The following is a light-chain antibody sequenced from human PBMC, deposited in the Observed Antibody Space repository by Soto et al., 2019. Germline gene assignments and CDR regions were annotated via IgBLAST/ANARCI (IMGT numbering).Light chain of an antibody. CDR2: RDG. V-gene: IGLV1-47*01. CDR1: YSNIGSHY. J-gene: IGLJ3*02. Sequence: QSVLTQPPSASGTPGQRVTISCSGGYSNIGSHYVYWYQHFPGKAPSLLIFRDGQRPSGVPARFFGSKSDTSASLAITGLRSDDEDHYYCAVWDNSMNALVFGTGTKLTVL. CDR3: AVWDNSMNALV.